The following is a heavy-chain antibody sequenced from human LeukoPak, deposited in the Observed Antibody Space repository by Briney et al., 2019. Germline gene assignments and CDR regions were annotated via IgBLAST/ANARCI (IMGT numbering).Heavy chain of an antibody. J-gene: IGHJ6*02. D-gene: IGHD4-23*01. V-gene: IGHV3-30*04. Sequence: GSLRLCCAASGFTFSSYAMCWGRQAPGKGLGWVAVISYDGSNKYYADSVKGRFTISRDKSKNTLYLQMNSLRAEDTAVYYCARDNPLYGGNLYYYYGMDVWGQGTTVTVSS. CDR2: ISYDGSNK. CDR3: ARDNPLYGGNLYYYYGMDV. CDR1: GFTFSSYA.